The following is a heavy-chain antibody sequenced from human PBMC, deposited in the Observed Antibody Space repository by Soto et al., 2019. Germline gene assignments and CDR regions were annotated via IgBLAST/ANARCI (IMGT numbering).Heavy chain of an antibody. D-gene: IGHD3-10*01. J-gene: IGHJ4*02. CDR2: ISGSGGST. CDR1: GFTFSSYA. V-gene: IGHV3-23*01. Sequence: GGSLRLSCAASGFTFSSYAMSWVRQAPGKGLEWVSAISGSGGSTYYADSVKGRFTISRDNSKNTLYLQMNSLRAEDTAVYYCAKSESMVRGVDLDYWGQGTLVTVSS. CDR3: AKSESMVRGVDLDY.